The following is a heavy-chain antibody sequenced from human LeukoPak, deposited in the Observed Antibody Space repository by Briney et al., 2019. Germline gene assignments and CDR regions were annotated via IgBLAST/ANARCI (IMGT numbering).Heavy chain of an antibody. CDR1: GFTFSDYY. D-gene: IGHD2-2*01. CDR2: ISSSGSTI. J-gene: IGHJ3*02. V-gene: IGHV3-11*04. CDR3: ARRLACSSTTCPEAFGI. Sequence: PGGSLRLSCAASGFTFSDYYMSWIRQAPGKGLEWVSYISSSGSTIYYADSVKGRFTISRDNAKNSLYLQMNSLRAEDTAVYYCARRLACSSTTCPEAFGIWGKGAMVTVAA.